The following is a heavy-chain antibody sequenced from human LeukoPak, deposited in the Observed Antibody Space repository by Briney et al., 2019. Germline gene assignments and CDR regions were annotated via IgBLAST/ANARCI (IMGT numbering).Heavy chain of an antibody. D-gene: IGHD6-13*01. CDR2: IYGADAA. V-gene: IGHV3-66*02. J-gene: IGHJ4*02. CDR1: GFNVSSNY. CDR3: VTSTGQQFIPYDY. Sequence: PGGSPRLSCAASGFNVSSNYMTWIRQAPGKGLEWVSLIYGADAAYYAESVRGRFMISRDNLKNTLFLQMNSLRVEDTAVYYCVTSTGQQFIPYDYWGQGTHVTVSS.